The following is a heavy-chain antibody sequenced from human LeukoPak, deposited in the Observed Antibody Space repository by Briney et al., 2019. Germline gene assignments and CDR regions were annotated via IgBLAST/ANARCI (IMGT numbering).Heavy chain of an antibody. V-gene: IGHV1-69*13. CDR2: IIPIFGTA. CDR1: GGTFSSYA. CDR3: ARESRITIFGVVINGMDV. Sequence: GASVKVSCKASGGTFSSYAISWVRQAPGQGLEWMGGIIPIFGTANYAQKFQGRVTITADESTSTAYMELSSLRSEDTAVYYCARESRITIFGVVINGMDVWGQGTTVTVSS. D-gene: IGHD3-3*01. J-gene: IGHJ6*02.